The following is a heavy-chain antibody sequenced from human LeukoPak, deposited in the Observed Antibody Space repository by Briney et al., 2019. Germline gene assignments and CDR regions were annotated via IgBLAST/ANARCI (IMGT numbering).Heavy chain of an antibody. Sequence: SETLSLTCTVSGGSISSYYCNWIRQPPGKGLEWIGYISYSGSTNYNPSLKSRVTISVDTSKHQFSLKLSSMTAADTAVYYCARGLNWFDYWGQGTLVTVSS. D-gene: IGHD3-16*01. CDR1: GGSISSYY. CDR2: ISYSGST. V-gene: IGHV4-59*13. J-gene: IGHJ5*01. CDR3: ARGLNWFDY.